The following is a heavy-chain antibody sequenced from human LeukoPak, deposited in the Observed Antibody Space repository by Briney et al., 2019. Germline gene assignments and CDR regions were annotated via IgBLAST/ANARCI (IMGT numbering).Heavy chain of an antibody. CDR1: GFTFSSYA. J-gene: IGHJ4*02. D-gene: IGHD2-2*01. Sequence: GGSLRLTCAASGFTFSSYAMKWVRQAPGKGLEWVSAISRTSAYIYYSDSVKGRFTISRDNAKNSVYLQIDSLRAEDTAVYYCARDERRYCSDSSCYPGDYWGQGTLVTVSS. V-gene: IGHV3-21*01. CDR2: ISRTSAYI. CDR3: ARDERRYCSDSSCYPGDY.